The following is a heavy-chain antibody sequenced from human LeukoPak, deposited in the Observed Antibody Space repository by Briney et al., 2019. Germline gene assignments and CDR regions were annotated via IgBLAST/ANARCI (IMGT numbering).Heavy chain of an antibody. CDR1: GYTFTSYG. CDR3: PGATTAYYYYGMDV. J-gene: IGHJ6*02. Sequence: ASVKVSCKASGYTFTSYGISWVRQAPGQGLEWMGWISAYNGNTDYAQKLQGRVTMTTDTSTSTAYMEPRSLRSDDTAVYYCPGATTAYYYYGMDVWGQGTTVTVSS. CDR2: ISAYNGNT. D-gene: IGHD1-26*01. V-gene: IGHV1-18*01.